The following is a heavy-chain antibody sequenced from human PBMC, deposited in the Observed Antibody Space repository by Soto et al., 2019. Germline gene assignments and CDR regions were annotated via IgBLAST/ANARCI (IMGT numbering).Heavy chain of an antibody. J-gene: IGHJ6*03. Sequence: QVQLVQSGAEVKKPGSSVKVSCKASGGTFSSYTISWVRQAPGQGLEWMGRIIPILGIANYAQKFQGRVTITADKSTSTAYMELSSLRSEDTAVYYCARASARRDVENYFMDVWGKGTTVTVSS. CDR2: IIPILGIA. D-gene: IGHD6-6*01. CDR3: ARASARRDVENYFMDV. V-gene: IGHV1-69*02. CDR1: GGTFSSYT.